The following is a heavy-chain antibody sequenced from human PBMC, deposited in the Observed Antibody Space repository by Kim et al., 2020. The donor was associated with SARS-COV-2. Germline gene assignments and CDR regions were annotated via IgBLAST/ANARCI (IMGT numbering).Heavy chain of an antibody. CDR3: AKALLDS. V-gene: IGHV3-30*02. D-gene: IGHD2-15*01. CDR2: DGSNK. J-gene: IGHJ5*02. Sequence: DGSNKSYSDSVTGRFTISRDNSKNPLYLQMNSRGAEDTAVYYCAKALLDSWGQGTLVTVSS.